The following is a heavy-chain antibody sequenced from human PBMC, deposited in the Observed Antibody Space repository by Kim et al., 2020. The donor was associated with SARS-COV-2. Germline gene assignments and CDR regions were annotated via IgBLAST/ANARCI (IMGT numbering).Heavy chain of an antibody. CDR3: ARDRGGLKHYMDV. V-gene: IGHV4-59*01. CDR1: GGSISRDY. J-gene: IGHJ6*03. Sequence: SETLSLTCSVSGGSISRDYWSWIRQPPGKGLEWIGYIHYSGSTTYNPSLESRVAISIDTSKNQFSLNLRSVTAAYTALYYCARDRGGLKHYMDVWGKGTA. CDR2: IHYSGST. D-gene: IGHD3-10*01.